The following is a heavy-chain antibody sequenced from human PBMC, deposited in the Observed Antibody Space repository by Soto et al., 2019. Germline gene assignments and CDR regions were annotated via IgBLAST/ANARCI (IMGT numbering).Heavy chain of an antibody. CDR1: GFTFGNFV. Sequence: EVQLLESGGGLGQPGGSLRLSCAASGFTFGNFVMRWVRQTPGKGLEWVSTITESGGDTYYTDSVKGRFTISRDNSKNTLYLQMTSLRAEDTALYYCTRASSDRNHMEVWGPGTTVTVSS. CDR2: ITESGGDT. V-gene: IGHV3-23*01. J-gene: IGHJ6*02. CDR3: TRASSDRNHMEV.